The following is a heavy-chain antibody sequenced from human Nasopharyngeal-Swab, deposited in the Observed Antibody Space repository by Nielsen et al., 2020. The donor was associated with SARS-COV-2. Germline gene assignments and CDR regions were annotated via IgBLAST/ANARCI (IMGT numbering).Heavy chain of an antibody. CDR3: SRDLSGPRDS. J-gene: IGHJ4*02. V-gene: IGHV3-64D*08. CDR2: INDYGNRI. D-gene: IGHD5-24*01. Sequence: GGSLRLSCSVSGFFFSRFAMHWVRQAPGKGLEYVSTINDYGNRINYADSVRGRFTISRDISKNTLYLQMSSLTTEDTAVYYCSRDLSGPRDSWGLGTLVTVSS. CDR1: GFFFSRFA.